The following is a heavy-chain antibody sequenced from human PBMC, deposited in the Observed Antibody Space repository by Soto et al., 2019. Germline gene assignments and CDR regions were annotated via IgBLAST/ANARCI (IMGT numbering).Heavy chain of an antibody. CDR1: GFTFSSYS. J-gene: IGHJ4*02. CDR3: ARVKYSGYDSYFDY. Sequence: GGSLRLSCAASGFTFSSYSMNWVRQAPGKGLEWVSSISSSSSYIYYADSVKGRFTISRDNAKNSLYLQMNSLRAEDTAVYYCARVKYSGYDSYFDYWGQGTLVTVSS. D-gene: IGHD5-12*01. CDR2: ISSSSSYI. V-gene: IGHV3-21*01.